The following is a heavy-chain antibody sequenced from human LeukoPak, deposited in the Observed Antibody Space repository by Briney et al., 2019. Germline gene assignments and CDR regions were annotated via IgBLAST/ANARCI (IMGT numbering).Heavy chain of an antibody. Sequence: GGSLKLSCAASGFRFSDYKMNWVRQAPGKGLEWVSYITITSSYVHYADSVKGRFTISRDNAENSLYLQMNSLRAEDTAVYYCVREFDGYDSRYYYVVDVWGQGTAVTVSS. CDR2: ITITSSYV. CDR1: GFRFSDYK. D-gene: IGHD5-12*01. V-gene: IGHV3-21*01. J-gene: IGHJ6*02. CDR3: VREFDGYDSRYYYVVDV.